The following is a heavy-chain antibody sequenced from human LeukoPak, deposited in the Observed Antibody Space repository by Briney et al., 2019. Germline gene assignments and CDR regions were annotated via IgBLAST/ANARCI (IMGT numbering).Heavy chain of an antibody. Sequence: PSETLSLTCAVYGGSFSGYYWSWIRQPPGKGLEWIGEINHSGSTNYNPSLKSRVTISVDTSKNQFSLKLSSVTAADTAVYYCARGRRPYGSVSYYSSHCHAFDIWGQGTMVTVSS. CDR3: ARGRRPYGSVSYYSSHCHAFDI. D-gene: IGHD3-10*01. CDR2: INHSGST. J-gene: IGHJ3*02. V-gene: IGHV4-34*01. CDR1: GGSFSGYY.